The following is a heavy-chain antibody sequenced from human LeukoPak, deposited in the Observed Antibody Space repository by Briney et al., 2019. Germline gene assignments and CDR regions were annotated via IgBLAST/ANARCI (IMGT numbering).Heavy chain of an antibody. CDR1: GFIFSNYA. CDR3: AKDSGVAAAGSIDP. Sequence: PGGSLRLSCAASGFIFSNYATHWVRQAPGKGLEWVAVVPNARMTKYYVDSVKGRFTISRDNSKSTVYLQMNSLRAEDTAVYFCAKDSGVAAAGSIDPWGQGTLVTVSS. D-gene: IGHD6-13*01. V-gene: IGHV3-30*18. CDR2: VPNARMTK. J-gene: IGHJ5*02.